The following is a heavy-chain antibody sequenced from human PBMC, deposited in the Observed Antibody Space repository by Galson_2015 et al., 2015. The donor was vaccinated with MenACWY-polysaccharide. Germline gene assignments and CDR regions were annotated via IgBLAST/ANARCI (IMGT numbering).Heavy chain of an antibody. D-gene: IGHD3/OR15-3a*01. V-gene: IGHV3-49*03. CDR3: TRGGRTHYYYYYGMDV. CDR2: IRSKAYGGTT. CDR1: GFTFGDYA. J-gene: IGHJ6*02. Sequence: SLRLSCAASGFTFGDYAMSWFRQAPGKGLEWVGFIRSKAYGGTTEYAASVKGRFTISRDDSKSIAYLQMNSLKTEDTAVYYCTRGGRTHYYYYYGMDVWGQGTTVTVSS.